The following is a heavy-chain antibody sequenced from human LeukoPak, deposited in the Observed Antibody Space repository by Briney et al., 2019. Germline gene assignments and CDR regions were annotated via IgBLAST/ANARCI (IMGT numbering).Heavy chain of an antibody. D-gene: IGHD3-22*01. V-gene: IGHV4-38-2*01. CDR3: ARPSSVHYKVFDY. CDR2: IYYSGTT. J-gene: IGHJ4*02. Sequence: SSETLSLTCAVSGYSISSGYYWGWIRQPPGKGLEWIGSIYYSGTTYYNPSLKSRVTISVDTSKNQFSLKLSSVTAADTAIYYCARPSSVHYKVFDYWGQGTLVTVSS. CDR1: GYSISSGYY.